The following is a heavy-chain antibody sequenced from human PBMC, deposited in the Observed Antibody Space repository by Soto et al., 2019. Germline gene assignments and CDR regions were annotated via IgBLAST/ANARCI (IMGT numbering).Heavy chain of an antibody. D-gene: IGHD3-22*01. J-gene: IGHJ6*02. CDR3: ARDWNYYDSSGYYSDGMDV. CDR2: INAGNGNT. Sequence: ASVKVSCKASGYTFTSYAMHWVRQAPGQRLEWMGWINAGNGNTKYSQKFQGRVTITRDTSASTAYMELSSLRSEDTAVYYCARDWNYYDSSGYYSDGMDVWGQGTTVTVSS. V-gene: IGHV1-3*01. CDR1: GYTFTSYA.